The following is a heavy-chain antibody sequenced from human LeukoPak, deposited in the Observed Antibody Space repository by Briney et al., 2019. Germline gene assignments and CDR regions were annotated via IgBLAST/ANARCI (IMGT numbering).Heavy chain of an antibody. CDR3: ARGRIVVVTAIPQGFDP. D-gene: IGHD2-21*02. J-gene: IGHJ5*02. V-gene: IGHV4-31*03. CDR2: IYYSGST. Sequence: PSETLSLTCTVSGGSISSGGYYWSWIRQPPGKGLEWIGYIYYSGSTYYNPSLKSRVTISVDTSKNQFSLKLSSVTAADTAVYYCARGRIVVVTAIPQGFDPWGQGTLVTVSS. CDR1: GGSISSGGYY.